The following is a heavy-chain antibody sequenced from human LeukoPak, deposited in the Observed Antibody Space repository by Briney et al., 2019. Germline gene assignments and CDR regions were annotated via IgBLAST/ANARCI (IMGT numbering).Heavy chain of an antibody. D-gene: IGHD3-9*01. V-gene: IGHV1-69*01. CDR2: IIPIFGTA. Sequence: ASVKVSCKASGGTFSSYAISWVRQAPGQGLEWMGGIIPIFGTANYAQKFQGRVTITADESTSTAYMELSSLRSEDTAVYYCARPNYDILTGYHPELYGMDVWGQGTTVTVSS. J-gene: IGHJ6*02. CDR3: ARPNYDILTGYHPELYGMDV. CDR1: GGTFSSYA.